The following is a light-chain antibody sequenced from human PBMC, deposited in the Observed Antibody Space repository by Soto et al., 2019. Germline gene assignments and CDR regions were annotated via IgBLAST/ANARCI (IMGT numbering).Light chain of an antibody. CDR1: QSIGIW. Sequence: IQMTQSPSTLSASVGDRVAITCRASQSIGIWLARYQQKPGKAPRFLIYKASTLESGVPSRFSGSGSGTELTLTISSLQPDDFGSYYCQQYKDYSWTFGQGTKVEIK. V-gene: IGKV1-5*03. CDR3: QQYKDYSWT. J-gene: IGKJ1*01. CDR2: KAS.